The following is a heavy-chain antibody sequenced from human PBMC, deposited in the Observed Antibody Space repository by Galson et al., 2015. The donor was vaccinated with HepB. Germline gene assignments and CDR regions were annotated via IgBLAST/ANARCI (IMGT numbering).Heavy chain of an antibody. Sequence: SLRLSCAASGFTFSRYAMNWVRQAPGNGPEWVSGISGSGDSTYYTASVRGRFTISRDNSKNTLYLQLHSLSAEDTAVYYCAKDLNFGELFYGDHWGQGTLVTVSS. D-gene: IGHD3-10*01. J-gene: IGHJ5*02. CDR2: ISGSGDST. CDR1: GFTFSRYA. CDR3: AKDLNFGELFYGDH. V-gene: IGHV3-23*01.